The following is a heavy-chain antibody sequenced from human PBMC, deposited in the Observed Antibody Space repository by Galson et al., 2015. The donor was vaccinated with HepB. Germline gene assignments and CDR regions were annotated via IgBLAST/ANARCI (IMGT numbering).Heavy chain of an antibody. Sequence: SETLSLTCTVSGGSISSYYWSWIRQPPGKGLEWIGYIYYSGSTNYNPSLKSRVTISVDTSKNQFSLKLSSVTAADTAVYYCARGVLPNRESQTSSFTAFEIWGQGTMVTVSS. J-gene: IGHJ3*02. CDR3: ARGVLPNRESQTSSFTAFEI. CDR2: IYYSGST. V-gene: IGHV4-59*01. D-gene: IGHD2-2*02. CDR1: GGSISSYY.